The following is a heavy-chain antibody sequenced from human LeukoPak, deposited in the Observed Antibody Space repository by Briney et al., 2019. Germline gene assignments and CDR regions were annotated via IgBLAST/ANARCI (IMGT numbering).Heavy chain of an antibody. Sequence: ASXXVSCKASGYTFTGYYMHWVRQAPGQGLEWMGRINPNSGGTNYAQKFQGRVTMTRDTSISTAYMELSMLRSDDTAVYYCARAGGGVTFYYYYYMDVWGRGTTVTVSS. D-gene: IGHD1-26*01. J-gene: IGHJ6*03. V-gene: IGHV1-2*06. CDR2: INPNSGGT. CDR1: GYTFTGYY. CDR3: ARAGGGVTFYYYYYMDV.